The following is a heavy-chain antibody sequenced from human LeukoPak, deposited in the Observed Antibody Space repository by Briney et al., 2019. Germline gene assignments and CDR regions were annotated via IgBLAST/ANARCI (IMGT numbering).Heavy chain of an antibody. CDR3: ARTRADYDYVWGSYRLYDY. D-gene: IGHD3-16*02. Sequence: GGSVKVSCKASGYTFTSYGISWVRQAPGQGLEWMGWISAYNGNTNYAQKLQGIVTMTTDTSTSTAYMELRSLRSDDTAVYYCARTRADYDYVWGSYRLYDYWGQGTLVTVSS. CDR1: GYTFTSYG. CDR2: ISAYNGNT. J-gene: IGHJ4*02. V-gene: IGHV1-18*01.